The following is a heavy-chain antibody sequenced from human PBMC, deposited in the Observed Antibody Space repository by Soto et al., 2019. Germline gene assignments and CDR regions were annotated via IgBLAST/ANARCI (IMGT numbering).Heavy chain of an antibody. CDR2: IKPDSGGT. CDR3: AREGVIAGLAY. D-gene: IGHD6-13*01. V-gene: IGHV1-2*02. J-gene: IGHJ4*02. CDR1: GYTFTDYY. Sequence: EASVKVSCKASGYTFTDYYMHWVRQAPGHGLEWMGWIKPDSGGTIYAQKFQGRVTMTRDTSISTAYMELTSLRSDDTAVYYCAREGVIAGLAYWGQGTVVTVSS.